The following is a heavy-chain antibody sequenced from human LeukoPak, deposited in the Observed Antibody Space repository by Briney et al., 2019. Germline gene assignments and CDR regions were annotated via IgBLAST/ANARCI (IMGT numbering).Heavy chain of an antibody. Sequence: SETLSLTCTVSGGSISSSSYYWGWVRQPPGKGLEWIGSIYYSGSTYYNPSLKSRITISVDTSKNQFSLKLSSVTAADTAVYYCASGIVATMTDFFDYWGQGTLVTVSS. CDR2: IYYSGST. V-gene: IGHV4-39*01. CDR1: GGSISSSSYY. CDR3: ASGIVATMTDFFDY. J-gene: IGHJ4*02. D-gene: IGHD5-12*01.